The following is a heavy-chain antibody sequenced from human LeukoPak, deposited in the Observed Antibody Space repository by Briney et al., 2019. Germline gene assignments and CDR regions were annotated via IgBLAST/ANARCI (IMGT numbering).Heavy chain of an antibody. CDR3: ARGLGLVWFDP. CDR2: IYYTGTT. D-gene: IGHD3-16*01. CDR1: GGSISSYF. J-gene: IGHJ5*02. V-gene: IGHV4-59*01. Sequence: PSETLSLTCSVSGGSISSYFWSWIRQPPGKGLEWIGYIYYTGTTNYNPSLKSRVTISVDTSKNQFSLNMNSVTAADTAVYYCARGLGLVWFDPWGQGTLVTVSS.